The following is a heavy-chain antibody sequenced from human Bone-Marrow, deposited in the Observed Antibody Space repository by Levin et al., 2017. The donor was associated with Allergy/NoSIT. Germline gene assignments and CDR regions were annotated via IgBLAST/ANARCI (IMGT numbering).Heavy chain of an antibody. J-gene: IGHJ4*02. CDR1: GFTFSSYG. CDR2: ISYDGSNK. CDR3: AKDLNDYGDYDPY. D-gene: IGHD4-17*01. V-gene: IGHV3-30*18. Sequence: GGSLRLSCAASGFTFSSYGMHWVRQAPGKGLEWVAVISYDGSNKYYADSVKGRFTISRDNSKNTLYLQMNSLRAEDTAVYYCAKDLNDYGDYDPYWGQGTLVTVSP.